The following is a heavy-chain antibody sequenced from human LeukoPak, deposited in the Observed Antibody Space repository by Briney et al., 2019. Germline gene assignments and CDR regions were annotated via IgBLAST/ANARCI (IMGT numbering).Heavy chain of an antibody. V-gene: IGHV3-53*01. D-gene: IGHD3-10*01. Sequence: GGSLRLSCAASGFTFSSYSMNWVRQAPGKGLEWVSIIYSGGNTYYADYLKGRFTIYRDNSRNTVYLQMNSLRAEDTAVYYCASLWAGNYWGQGTLVTVSS. CDR1: GFTFSSYS. J-gene: IGHJ4*02. CDR3: ASLWAGNY. CDR2: IYSGGNT.